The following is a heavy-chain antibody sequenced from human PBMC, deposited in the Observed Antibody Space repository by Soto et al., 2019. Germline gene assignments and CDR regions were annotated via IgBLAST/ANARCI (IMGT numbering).Heavy chain of an antibody. J-gene: IGHJ4*02. CDR1: GYTFTSYG. Sequence: QVQLVQSGAEVKKPGASVKVSCKASGYTFTSYGISWVRQALGQGLEWMGWISAYNGNTNYAQKLQGRVTMTTDTSTSTAYMELRSLRSDDTAVYYCARDLVPYSYGEEDFDYWGQGTLVTVSS. CDR2: ISAYNGNT. D-gene: IGHD5-18*01. CDR3: ARDLVPYSYGEEDFDY. V-gene: IGHV1-18*04.